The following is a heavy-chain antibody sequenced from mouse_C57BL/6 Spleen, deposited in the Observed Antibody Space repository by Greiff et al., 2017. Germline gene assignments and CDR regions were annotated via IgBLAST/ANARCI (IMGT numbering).Heavy chain of an antibody. Sequence: EVQLQEPGPELVKPGASVKIPCKASGYTFTDYNMHWVKQRHGKSLEWIGDINPNNGDTNYNQKFKGKATLTVDKSSSTAYMELRSLTSEDTAVYYCARYHYGSSYWYFDVWGRGTTVTVSS. V-gene: IGHV1-18*01. J-gene: IGHJ1*03. CDR3: ARYHYGSSYWYFDV. CDR2: INPNNGDT. D-gene: IGHD1-1*01. CDR1: GYTFTDYN.